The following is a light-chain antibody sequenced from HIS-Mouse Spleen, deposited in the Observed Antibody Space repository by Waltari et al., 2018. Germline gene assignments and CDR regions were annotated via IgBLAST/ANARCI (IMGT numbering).Light chain of an antibody. CDR1: SSDVGGYNY. Sequence: QSALTQPPSASGSPGQSVTISCTGTSSDVGGYNYVSWYQQHPGKAPKPMIYEVSKRPPGVPDRFSGSKSGNTASLTVSGLQAEDEADYYCSSYAGSNNYVVFGGGTKLTVL. CDR2: EVS. CDR3: SSYAGSNNYVV. V-gene: IGLV2-8*01. J-gene: IGLJ2*01.